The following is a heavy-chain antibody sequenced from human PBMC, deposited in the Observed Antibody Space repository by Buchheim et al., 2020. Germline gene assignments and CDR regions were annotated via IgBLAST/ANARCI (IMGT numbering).Heavy chain of an antibody. Sequence: QVQLVESGGGVVQPGRSLRLSCAASGFTFSSYGMHWVRQAPGKGLEWVAVISYDGSNKYYADSVKGRLPISRDNSKNTLYLQMNSLRAEDTAVYYCAKDFLTGVLYYFDYWGQGTL. D-gene: IGHD7-27*01. CDR1: GFTFSSYG. CDR3: AKDFLTGVLYYFDY. J-gene: IGHJ4*02. V-gene: IGHV3-30*18. CDR2: ISYDGSNK.